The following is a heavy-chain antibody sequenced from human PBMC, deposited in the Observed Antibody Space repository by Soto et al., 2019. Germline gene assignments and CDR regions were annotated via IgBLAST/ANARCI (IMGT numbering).Heavy chain of an antibody. J-gene: IGHJ4*02. D-gene: IGHD2-21*02. CDR3: ARFVVVTANFDY. CDR2: ISYDGSNK. Sequence: QVQLVESGGGVVQPGRSLRLSCAASGFTFSSYGMHWVRQAPGKGLEWVAVISYDGSNKYYADSVKGRFTISRDNSKNTLYLQMNSLRAEDTAVYYCARFVVVTANFDYWGQGTLVTVSS. CDR1: GFTFSSYG. V-gene: IGHV3-30*03.